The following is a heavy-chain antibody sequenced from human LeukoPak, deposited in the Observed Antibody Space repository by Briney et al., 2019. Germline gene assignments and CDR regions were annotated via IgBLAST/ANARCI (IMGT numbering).Heavy chain of an antibody. CDR3: ARDSDIVVVPAPGP. Sequence: ASVKVSCKASGYTFTSYGISWVRQAPGQGLEWMGWISAYNGNTNYAQKLQGRVTMTTDTSTSTAYMELRSLRSDDTAVYYCARDSDIVVVPAPGPWGQGTLVTVS. V-gene: IGHV1-18*01. D-gene: IGHD2-2*01. CDR2: ISAYNGNT. J-gene: IGHJ5*02. CDR1: GYTFTSYG.